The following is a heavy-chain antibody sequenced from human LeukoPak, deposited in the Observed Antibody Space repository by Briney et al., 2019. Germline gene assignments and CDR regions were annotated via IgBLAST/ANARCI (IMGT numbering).Heavy chain of an antibody. J-gene: IGHJ4*02. CDR2: ISYDGSNK. V-gene: IGHV3-30*18. D-gene: IGHD3-22*01. CDR1: GFTFSSYG. CDR3: AKEYYYDSSGYALKYFDY. Sequence: GRSLRLSCAASGFTFSSYGMHWVRQAPGKGLEWVAVISYDGSNKYYADSVKGRFTISRDNSKNTLYLQMNSLRAEDTAVYYCAKEYYYDSSGYALKYFDYWAREPWSPSPQ.